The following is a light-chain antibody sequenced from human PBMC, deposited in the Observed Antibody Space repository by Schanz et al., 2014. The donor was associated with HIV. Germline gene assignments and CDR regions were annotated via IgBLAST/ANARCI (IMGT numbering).Light chain of an antibody. CDR1: SGDVGGYNY. V-gene: IGLV2-14*01. Sequence: QSVLTQPASVSGSPGQSISISCTGTSGDVGGYNYVSWYQQHPGKAPKLMIYDVSNRPSGVSNRFSGSKSGNTASLTISGLQAEDEAYYYCASCTISNTWVFGGGTKLTV. CDR2: DVS. J-gene: IGLJ3*02. CDR3: ASCTISNTWV.